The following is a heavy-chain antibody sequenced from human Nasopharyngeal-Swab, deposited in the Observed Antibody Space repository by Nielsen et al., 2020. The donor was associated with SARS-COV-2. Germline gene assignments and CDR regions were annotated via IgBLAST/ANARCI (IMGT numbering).Heavy chain of an antibody. CDR3: ARASRGWS. D-gene: IGHD6-19*01. CDR2: ISTSGATI. Sequence: GESLKISCEASGFTFDNYEMSWVRQAPGKGLEWVSYISTSGATIHYADSVRGRFTISRDNAKKSLYLQMNSLRAEDTAVYYCARASRGWSWGQGTLVTVSS. J-gene: IGHJ5*02. V-gene: IGHV3-48*03. CDR1: GFTFDNYE.